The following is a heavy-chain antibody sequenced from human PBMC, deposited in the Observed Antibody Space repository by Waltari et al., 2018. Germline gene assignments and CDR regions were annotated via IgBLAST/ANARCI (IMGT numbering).Heavy chain of an antibody. Sequence: QVQLQESGPGLVKPSETLSLTCTVSGGSISSSYWSWIRQPPGKGLEWIGYIYYSGSTTYNPSLKSRVTISVDTSKNQFSLKLSSVTAADTAVYYCARVYCSSTSCYQRAFDIWGQGTMVTVSS. V-gene: IGHV4-59*01. CDR3: ARVYCSSTSCYQRAFDI. CDR2: IYYSGST. D-gene: IGHD2-2*01. J-gene: IGHJ3*02. CDR1: GGSISSSY.